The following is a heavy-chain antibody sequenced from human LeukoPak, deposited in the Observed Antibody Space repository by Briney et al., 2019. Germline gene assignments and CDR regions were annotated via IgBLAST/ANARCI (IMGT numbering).Heavy chain of an antibody. J-gene: IGHJ4*02. V-gene: IGHV1-2*02. Sequence: ASVKVSCTASGYTFTGFYTHWVRQAPGQGLEWMGWINPNSGGTSYAQKIQGRVTMTRDTSISTAYMELSRLRSDDTAVYYCARGGRGSRAYYFDYWGQGTLVTVSS. CDR2: INPNSGGT. CDR1: GYTFTGFY. D-gene: IGHD1-26*01. CDR3: ARGGRGSRAYYFDY.